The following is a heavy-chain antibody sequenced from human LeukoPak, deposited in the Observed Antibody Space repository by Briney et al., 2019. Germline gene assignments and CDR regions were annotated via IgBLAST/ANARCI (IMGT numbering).Heavy chain of an antibody. D-gene: IGHD2-15*01. CDR1: GFTFSNAW. CDR2: ISGSGGST. CDR3: AKDLSRPGYCSGGSCYYFDY. Sequence: GGSLRLSCAASGFTFSNAWMSWVRQAPGKGLEWVSAISGSGGSTYYADSVKGRFTISRDNSKNTLHLQMNSLRAEDTAVYYCAKDLSRPGYCSGGSCYYFDYWGRGTLVTVSS. J-gene: IGHJ4*02. V-gene: IGHV3-23*01.